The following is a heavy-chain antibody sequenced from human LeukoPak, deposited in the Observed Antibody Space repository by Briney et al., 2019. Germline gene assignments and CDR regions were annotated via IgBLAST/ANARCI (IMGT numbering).Heavy chain of an antibody. J-gene: IGHJ6*02. CDR2: ISSSSSYI. CDR1: GFTFSSYS. CDR3: ARNGGQGYYYYGMDV. V-gene: IGHV3-21*01. Sequence: GGSLRLSCAASGFTFSSYSMNWVRQAPGKGLEWVSSISSSSSYIYYADSVKGRFTISRDNAKNSLYLQMNSLRAEDTAVYYCARNGGQGYYYYGMDVWGQGTTVTVSS. D-gene: IGHD4-23*01.